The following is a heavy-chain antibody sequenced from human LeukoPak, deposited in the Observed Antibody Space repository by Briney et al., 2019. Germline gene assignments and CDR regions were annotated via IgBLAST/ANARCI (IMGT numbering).Heavy chain of an antibody. D-gene: IGHD3-3*01. V-gene: IGHV3-23*01. J-gene: IGHJ4*02. CDR1: GFTFSSYA. CDR3: AKVPPIDDFWSGYYDYYFDY. CDR2: ISGSGGST. Sequence: PGGSLRLSCAASGFTFSSYAMSWVRQAPGKGLEWVSAISGSGGSTYYADSVKGRFTISRDNSKNTLYLQMNSLRAEDTAVYYCAKVPPIDDFWSGYYDYYFDYWGQGTLVTVSS.